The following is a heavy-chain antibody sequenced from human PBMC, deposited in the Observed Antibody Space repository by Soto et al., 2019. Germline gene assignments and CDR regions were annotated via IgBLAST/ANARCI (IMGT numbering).Heavy chain of an antibody. Sequence: SQTLSLTCAVSGDSVSSNNTAWNWIRQSPSRGLEWLGRTYYRSKWYNNYAVSVKSRITINPDTSKNQFSLQLNSVTPEDTAVYYCARDYDFLTGYYSFDSWGQGTLVNVSS. J-gene: IGHJ4*02. D-gene: IGHD3-9*01. V-gene: IGHV6-1*01. CDR2: TYYRSKWYN. CDR3: ARDYDFLTGYYSFDS. CDR1: GDSVSSNNTA.